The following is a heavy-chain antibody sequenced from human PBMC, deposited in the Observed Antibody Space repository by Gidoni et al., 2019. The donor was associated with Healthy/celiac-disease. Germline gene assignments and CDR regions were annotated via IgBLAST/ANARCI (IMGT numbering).Heavy chain of an antibody. D-gene: IGHD6-13*01. CDR3: ARISIAAAGSPYYFDY. CDR2: MNPNSCNT. V-gene: IGHV1-8*01. CDR1: GYTFTSYD. J-gene: IGHJ4*02. Sequence: QVQLVQSGAEVKKPGASVKVSGMGSGYTFTSYDINWVRQATGQGLEWMGWMNPNSCNTGYAQKFQGRVTMTRNTSISTDYMELSSLRSEDTAVYYCARISIAAAGSPYYFDYWGQGTLVTVSS.